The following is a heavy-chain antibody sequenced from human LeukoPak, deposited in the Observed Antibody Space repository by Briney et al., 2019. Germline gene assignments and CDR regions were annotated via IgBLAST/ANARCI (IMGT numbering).Heavy chain of an antibody. V-gene: IGHV3-33*01. J-gene: IGHJ4*02. D-gene: IGHD3-10*01. Sequence: PGTSLRLSCAASGFTFSSYGMHWVRQAPGKGLEWVAVIWHDESKKCYTDSVEGRFIISRDTSKNTLYLQMNSLRVEDTAVYYCARDGTLGASGSYYNLPYWGQGTLVTVSS. CDR3: ARDGTLGASGSYYNLPY. CDR1: GFTFSSYG. CDR2: IWHDESKK.